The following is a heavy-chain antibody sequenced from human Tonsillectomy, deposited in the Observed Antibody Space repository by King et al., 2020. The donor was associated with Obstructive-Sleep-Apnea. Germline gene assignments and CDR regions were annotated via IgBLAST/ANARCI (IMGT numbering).Heavy chain of an antibody. J-gene: IGHJ4*02. CDR3: ARGPRDFGGDCYQRDY. Sequence: VQLVESGGGLVQPGGSLRLSCAASGFTVSSNYMSWVRQAPGKGLEWVSVIYSGGSTYYADSVKGRFTISRDNSKNTLYLQMNSLRAEDTAVYYCARGPRDFGGDCYQRDYWGQGTLVTVSS. CDR1: GFTVSSNY. CDR2: IYSGGST. D-gene: IGHD2-21*02. V-gene: IGHV3-66*01.